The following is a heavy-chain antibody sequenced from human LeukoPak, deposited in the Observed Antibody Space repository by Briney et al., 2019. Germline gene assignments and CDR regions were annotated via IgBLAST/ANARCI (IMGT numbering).Heavy chain of an antibody. V-gene: IGHV4-59*01. CDR2: IYYSGST. Sequence: SETLSLTCTVSGGSISSYYWSWIRQPPGTGLEWIGYIYYSGSTNYNPSLKSRVTISVDTSKNQFSLKLSSVTAADTAVYYCARRARSGPYWDYWGQGTLVTVSS. CDR3: ARRARSGPYWDY. CDR1: GGSISSYY. J-gene: IGHJ4*02. D-gene: IGHD2-15*01.